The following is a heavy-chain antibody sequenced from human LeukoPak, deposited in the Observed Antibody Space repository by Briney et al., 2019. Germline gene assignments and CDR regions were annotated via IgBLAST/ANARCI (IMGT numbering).Heavy chain of an antibody. CDR2: IDPGGSDT. CDR1: GYSFISYW. D-gene: IGHD2-8*01. J-gene: IGHJ4*02. Sequence: GESLKISCKGSGYSFISYWIDWVRQMPGTGLEWMGIIDPGGSDTRYSPSFQGQVTISADKSISTAYLQWSSLKASDTAMYYCARRVTYCTNGVCSDRYYFDYWGQGTLVTVSS. V-gene: IGHV5-51*01. CDR3: ARRVTYCTNGVCSDRYYFDY.